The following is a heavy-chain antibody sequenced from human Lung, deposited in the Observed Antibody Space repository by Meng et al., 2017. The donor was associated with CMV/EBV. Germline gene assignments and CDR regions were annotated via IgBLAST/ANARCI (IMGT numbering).Heavy chain of an antibody. Sequence: EVQLVESGGGLIQPGGSLRLACAASGFTVSSNYMSWVRQAPGKGLEWVSVIYSGGSTYYADSVKGRFTISRDNSKNTLYLQMNSLRAEDTAVYYCARAGTGGPYWYVDLWGRGTLASVS. V-gene: IGHV3-53*01. J-gene: IGHJ2*01. CDR3: ARAGTGGPYWYVDL. CDR2: IYSGGST. D-gene: IGHD3/OR15-3a*01. CDR1: GFTVSSNY.